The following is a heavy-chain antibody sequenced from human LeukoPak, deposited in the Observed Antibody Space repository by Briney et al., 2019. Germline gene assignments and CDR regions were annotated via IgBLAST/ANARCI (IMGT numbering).Heavy chain of an antibody. J-gene: IGHJ4*02. V-gene: IGHV4-34*01. CDR2: INHSGST. CDR3: ARPIKGH. CDR1: GGSFSGYY. Sequence: SETLSLTCAVYGGSFSGYYWSWIRQPPGKGLEWIGEINHSGSTNYNPSLKSRVTISVDTSKNQFSLKLSSVTAADTAVYYCARPIKGHWGQGTLVTVSS.